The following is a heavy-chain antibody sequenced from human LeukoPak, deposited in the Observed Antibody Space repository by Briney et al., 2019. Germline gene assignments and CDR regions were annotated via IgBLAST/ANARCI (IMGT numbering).Heavy chain of an antibody. V-gene: IGHV4-61*02. J-gene: IGHJ1*01. CDR3: AGTYSSGWLIEYFQH. D-gene: IGHD6-19*01. Sequence: SETLSLTCTVSGGSISSGGYYWSWIRQPAGKGLEWIGRIYTSGNTNYNPSLKSRATISVDTSKNQFSLELSSVTAADTAVYYCAGTYSSGWLIEYFQHWGQGTLVTVSS. CDR1: GGSISSGGYY. CDR2: IYTSGNT.